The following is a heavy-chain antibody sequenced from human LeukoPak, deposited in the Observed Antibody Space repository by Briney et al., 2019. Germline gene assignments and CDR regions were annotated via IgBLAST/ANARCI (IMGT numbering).Heavy chain of an antibody. CDR1: GFTFSSYW. D-gene: IGHD3-22*01. J-gene: IGHJ4*02. V-gene: IGHV3-15*01. Sequence: PGGSLRLSCAASGFTFSSYWMNWARQAPGKGLEWVGRIKSKTDGGTTDYAAPVKGRFTISRDDSKNTLYLQMNSLKTEDTAVYYCTTDLYYYDSSGYLISWGQGTLVTVSS. CDR2: IKSKTDGGTT. CDR3: TTDLYYYDSSGYLIS.